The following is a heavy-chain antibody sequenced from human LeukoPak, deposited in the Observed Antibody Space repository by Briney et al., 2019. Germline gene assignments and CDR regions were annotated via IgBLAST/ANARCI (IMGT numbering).Heavy chain of an antibody. V-gene: IGHV4-39*01. Sequence: SETLSLTCTVSGDSISSSNYYWGWIRQPPGKGLEWIGSISYRGNSYYSSSLKSRVTISVDMSKNQFSLRLSSMTAADRAAYYCARGQLALYYYNGLDVWGQGTTVTVSS. J-gene: IGHJ6*02. CDR3: ARGQLALYYYNGLDV. D-gene: IGHD1-1*01. CDR2: ISYRGNS. CDR1: GDSISSSNYY.